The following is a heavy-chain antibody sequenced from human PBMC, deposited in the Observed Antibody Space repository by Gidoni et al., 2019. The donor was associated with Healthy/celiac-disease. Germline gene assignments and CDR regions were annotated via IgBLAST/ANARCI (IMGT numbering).Heavy chain of an antibody. CDR3: TTQKQLVLHPYFDY. CDR2: IRSKANSYAT. Sequence: EVQLVESGGGLVQPGGSLKLSCAASGFTFSGSAMHWVRQASGKGLEWVGRIRSKANSYATAYAASVKGRFTISRDDSKNTAYLQMNSLKTEDTAVYYCTTQKQLVLHPYFDYWGQGTLVTVSS. CDR1: GFTFSGSA. V-gene: IGHV3-73*02. J-gene: IGHJ4*02. D-gene: IGHD6-13*01.